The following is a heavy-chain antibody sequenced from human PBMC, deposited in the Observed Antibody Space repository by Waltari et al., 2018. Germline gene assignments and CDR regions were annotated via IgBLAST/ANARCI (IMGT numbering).Heavy chain of an antibody. V-gene: IGHV4-38-2*01. Sequence: QVQLQESGPGLVKPSETLSPTCGGPGFSSSSGHSWGWIRQPPGKGLEWLGSLHHSGSPYYNPSLKSRVTISADTSKNHFSLRLSSVTAADTAVYYCARVVVATTGDWFDPWGQGTLVTVSS. D-gene: IGHD2-15*01. CDR3: ARVVVATTGDWFDP. CDR1: GFSSSSGHS. CDR2: LHHSGSP. J-gene: IGHJ5*02.